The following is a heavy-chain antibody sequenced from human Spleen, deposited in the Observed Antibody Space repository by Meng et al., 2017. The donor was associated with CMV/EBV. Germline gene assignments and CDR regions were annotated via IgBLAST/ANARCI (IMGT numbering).Heavy chain of an antibody. J-gene: IGHJ5*02. CDR2: IYYSGST. V-gene: IGHV4-39*07. D-gene: IGHD2-2*01. CDR1: GGSISSSSYY. CDR3: AGDRYFGSTSCYFWFDP. Sequence: SETLSLTCTVSGGSISSSSYYWGWIRQPPGKGLEWIGSIYYSGSTYYNPSLKSRVTISVDTSKNQFSLKLSSVTAADTPVYYCAGDRYFGSTSCYFWFDPWGQGTLVTVSS.